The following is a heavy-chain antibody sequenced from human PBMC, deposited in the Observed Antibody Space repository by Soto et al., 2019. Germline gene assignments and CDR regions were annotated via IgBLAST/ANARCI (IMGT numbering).Heavy chain of an antibody. J-gene: IGHJ6*03. CDR1: GGSISSYY. V-gene: IGHV4-59*08. CDR3: ARSVYGSGYGYYYYMDV. D-gene: IGHD3-10*01. CDR2: IYYSGST. Sequence: SETLSLTCTVSGGSISSYYWSWIRQPPGKGLEWIGYIYYSGSTNYNPSLKSRVTISVDTSKNQFSLKLSSVTAADTAVYYCARSVYGSGYGYYYYMDVWGKGTTVTVSS.